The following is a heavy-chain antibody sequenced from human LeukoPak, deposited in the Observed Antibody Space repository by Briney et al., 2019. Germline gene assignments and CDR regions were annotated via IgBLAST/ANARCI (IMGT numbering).Heavy chain of an antibody. CDR2: STHTGST. CDR1: GGSLSGYY. Sequence: SETLSLTCAVYGGSLSGYYWSWIRQPPGKGLEWIGESTHTGSTNYNPSLKSRVTISIDTSKNQFSLKLTSVSAADTAVYYCARDRKGAAALDFWGPGTLVTVSS. J-gene: IGHJ4*02. D-gene: IGHD2-2*01. CDR3: ARDRKGAAALDF. V-gene: IGHV4-34*01.